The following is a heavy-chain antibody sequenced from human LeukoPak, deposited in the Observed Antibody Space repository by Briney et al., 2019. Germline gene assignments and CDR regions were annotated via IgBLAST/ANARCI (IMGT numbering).Heavy chain of an antibody. J-gene: IGHJ4*02. Sequence: PSETLSLTCTVSGGSISSSSYYWGWIRQPPGKGLEWIGSIYYSGSTYYNPSLKSRVTKSVDTSKNQFSLKLTSVTAADTAVYYCSRGSGPIDHWGQGTLVTVSS. CDR3: SRGSGPIDH. V-gene: IGHV4-39*01. CDR2: IYYSGST. CDR1: GGSISSSSYY.